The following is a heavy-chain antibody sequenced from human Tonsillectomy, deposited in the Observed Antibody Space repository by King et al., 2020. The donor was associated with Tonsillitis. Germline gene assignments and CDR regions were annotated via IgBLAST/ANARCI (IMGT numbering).Heavy chain of an antibody. CDR2: INPNSGGT. V-gene: IGHV1-2*02. CDR1: GYTFTGYY. J-gene: IGHJ4*01. D-gene: IGHD2-21*01. Sequence: VQLVESGAEVKKPGASVKVSCKASGYTFTGYYMHWVRQAPGQGLEWMGWINPNSGGTNYAQKFQGRVTMTRDTSISTAYMELSRLRSDDTAVYYCARVRGGRHIVVVAALDYWGQGTLVTGSS. CDR3: ARVRGGRHIVVVAALDY.